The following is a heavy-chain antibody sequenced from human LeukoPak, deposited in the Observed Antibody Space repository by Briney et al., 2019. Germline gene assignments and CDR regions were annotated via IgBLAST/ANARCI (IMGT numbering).Heavy chain of an antibody. J-gene: IGHJ4*02. V-gene: IGHV1-18*04. Sequence: GASVKVSCKASGYTFTSFYMHWVRQAPGQGLEWMGWISAYNGNTNYAQKLQGRVTMTTDTSTSTAYMELRSLRSDDTAVYNCARIGEYYDSSGYGPLDYWGQGTLVTVSS. CDR2: ISAYNGNT. CDR1: GYTFTSFY. CDR3: ARIGEYYDSSGYGPLDY. D-gene: IGHD3-22*01.